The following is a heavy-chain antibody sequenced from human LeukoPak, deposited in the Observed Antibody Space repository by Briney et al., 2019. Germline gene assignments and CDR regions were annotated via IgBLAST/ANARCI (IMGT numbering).Heavy chain of an antibody. CDR3: ARERITMIVVVTPSATRYGMDV. Sequence: YNPSLKSRVTISVDTSKNQFSLKLSSVTAADTAVYYCARERITMIVVVTPSATRYGMDVWGQGTTVTVSS. V-gene: IGHV4-34*01. D-gene: IGHD3-22*01. J-gene: IGHJ6*02.